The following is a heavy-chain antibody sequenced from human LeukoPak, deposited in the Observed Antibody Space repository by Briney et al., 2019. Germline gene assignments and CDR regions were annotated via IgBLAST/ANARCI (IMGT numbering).Heavy chain of an antibody. Sequence: SETLSLTCTVSGGSISSYYWSWIRQPPGKGLEWIGYIYYSGSTNYNPSLKSRVTISVDTSKNQFSLKLSSVTAADTADCARGRQDVTMIVVVMTAVSYYLDVWGKGTTVTVS. CDR1: GGSISSYY. CDR3: GRQDVTMIVVVMTAVSYYLDV. J-gene: IGHJ6*03. V-gene: IGHV4-59*12. CDR2: IYYSGST. D-gene: IGHD3-22*01.